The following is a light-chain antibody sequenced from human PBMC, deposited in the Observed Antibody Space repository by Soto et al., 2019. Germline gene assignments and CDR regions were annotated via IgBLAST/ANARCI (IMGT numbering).Light chain of an antibody. J-gene: IGLJ2*01. Sequence: QSVLTQPPSASGTPGQGVTISCSGSSSNIESNSVNWYQQLPGAAPKLLIYTNNQRPSGVPDRFSGSRSGTSASLAISGLQSEDEADYYCASWDVSLTGVIFGGGTKLTVL. CDR2: TNN. V-gene: IGLV1-44*01. CDR1: SSNIESNS. CDR3: ASWDVSLTGVI.